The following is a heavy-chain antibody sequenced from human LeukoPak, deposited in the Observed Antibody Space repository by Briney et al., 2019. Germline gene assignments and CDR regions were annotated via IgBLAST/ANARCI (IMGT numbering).Heavy chain of an antibody. V-gene: IGHV3-11*04. D-gene: IGHD5-12*01. CDR1: GFTFSDYY. Sequence: GGSLRLSCAASGFTFSDYYMSWIRQAPGKGLEWVSYISSSGSTIYYADSVKGRFTISRDNAKNSLYLQMNSLRAEDTAVYYCARDKGLGWLRLDRSNDAFDIWGQGTMVTVSS. CDR3: ARDKGLGWLRLDRSNDAFDI. J-gene: IGHJ3*02. CDR2: ISSSGSTI.